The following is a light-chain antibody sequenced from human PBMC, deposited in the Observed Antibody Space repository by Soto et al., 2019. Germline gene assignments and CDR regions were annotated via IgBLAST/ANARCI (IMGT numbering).Light chain of an antibody. CDR3: QQHNDWPT. V-gene: IGKV3D-20*02. CDR2: GAS. CDR1: QSVSSSY. J-gene: IGKJ5*01. Sequence: EIVLTQSPGTLSLSPGERATVSCRASQSVSSSYLAWYQQKPGQAPRLLIYGASSRATGIPDRFSGSGSGTDFTLTISRLEPEDFAIYYCQQHNDWPTFGQGTRLEIK.